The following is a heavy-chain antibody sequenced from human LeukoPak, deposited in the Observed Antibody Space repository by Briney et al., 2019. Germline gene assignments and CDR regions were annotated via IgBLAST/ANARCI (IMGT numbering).Heavy chain of an antibody. J-gene: IGHJ1*01. CDR1: GGSISSGGYS. CDR3: ARSRPVHCSIISCYGLDPFTY. D-gene: IGHD2-2*01. CDR2: IYHSGST. Sequence: SETLSLTCAVSGGSISSGGYSWSWIRQPPGKGLEWIGYIYHSGSTNYNPSLKSRVTISVDTSKNQFSLKLSSVTAADTAIYYCARSRPVHCSIISCYGLDPFTYWGQGTLVTVSS. V-gene: IGHV4-30-2*01.